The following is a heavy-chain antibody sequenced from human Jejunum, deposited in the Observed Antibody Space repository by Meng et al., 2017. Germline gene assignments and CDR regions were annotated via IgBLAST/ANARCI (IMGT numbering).Heavy chain of an antibody. Sequence: QVQVQASGPGLVKASGPLAPTCAVSGGSTSCTNWWSWVRQPPGKGPEWIGQVFHTGSSNYSPSLRSRVTISVDKSKNQFSLNLSSVTAADTAVYFCARRGGAYSTGHFPHFDDWGQGTLVTVST. V-gene: IGHV4-4*02. CDR2: VFHTGSS. J-gene: IGHJ4*02. D-gene: IGHD6-19*01. CDR1: GGSTSCTNW. CDR3: ARRGGAYSTGHFPHFDD.